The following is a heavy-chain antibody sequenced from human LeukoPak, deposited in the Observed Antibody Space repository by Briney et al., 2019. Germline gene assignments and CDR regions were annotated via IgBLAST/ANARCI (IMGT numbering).Heavy chain of an antibody. V-gene: IGHV3-23*01. J-gene: IGHJ6*02. Sequence: GGSLRLSCAASGFTFSSYAMSWVRQAPGKGLEWVSAISGSGGSTYYADSVKGRFTISRDNSKNTLYLQMNSLRAEDTAVYYCARHGGYSSSWPFYYYYGMDVWGQGTTVTVSS. CDR2: ISGSGGST. CDR1: GFTFSSYA. D-gene: IGHD6-13*01. CDR3: ARHGGYSSSWPFYYYYGMDV.